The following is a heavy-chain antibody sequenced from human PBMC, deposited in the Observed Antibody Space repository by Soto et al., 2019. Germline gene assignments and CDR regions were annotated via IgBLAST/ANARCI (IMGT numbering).Heavy chain of an antibody. D-gene: IGHD2-2*01. Sequence: PGGSLRLSCAASGFTFSSYSMNWVRQAPGKGLEWVSSISSSSSYIYYADSVKGRFTISRDNSKNTLSLQMNSLRAEDTAVYYCAKDLGSYCNGPSCQRYYYYYYGMDGWGQGTTVTVAS. J-gene: IGHJ6*02. V-gene: IGHV3-21*01. CDR3: AKDLGSYCNGPSCQRYYYYYYGMDG. CDR2: ISSSSSYI. CDR1: GFTFSSYS.